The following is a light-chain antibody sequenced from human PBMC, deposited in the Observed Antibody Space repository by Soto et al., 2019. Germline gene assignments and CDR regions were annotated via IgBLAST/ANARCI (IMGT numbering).Light chain of an antibody. CDR3: CSYAGSSTSVV. CDR2: EGS. Sequence: QSALTQPASVFGSPEQSITISCSGTSSDVGSYNLVSWYQQHPGKAPKLMIYEGSKRPSGVSNRFSGSKSGNTASLTISGLLAEDEADYYCCSYAGSSTSVVFGGGTKLTVL. CDR1: SSDVGSYNL. V-gene: IGLV2-23*01. J-gene: IGLJ2*01.